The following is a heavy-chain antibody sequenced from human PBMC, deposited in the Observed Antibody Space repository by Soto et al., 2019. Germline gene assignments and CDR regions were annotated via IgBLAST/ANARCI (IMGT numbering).Heavy chain of an antibody. CDR1: GYTFPSYV. Sequence: ASVQVSCKASGYTFPSYVIRLMRQAPVQGLEWMGCISAYNGNTNYAQKLQGRVTMTTDTSTSTAYMELRSLRFDDTAVYSCARDPTGYVFDYWGQGTLVTVSS. D-gene: IGHD6-13*01. J-gene: IGHJ4*02. V-gene: IGHV1-18*01. CDR3: ARDPTGYVFDY. CDR2: ISAYNGNT.